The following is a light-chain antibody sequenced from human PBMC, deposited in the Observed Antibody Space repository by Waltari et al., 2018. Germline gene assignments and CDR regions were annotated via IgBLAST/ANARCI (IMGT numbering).Light chain of an antibody. Sequence: QSVLTQPPSASGTPGQRVTISCSGSSSNIGVSTVNWYQQFPGTAPKLLIFSSIQRPSGVPDRVSGSKSGPSASLAIGGLQYEEEADYYCAAWDRSLSIVVFGGGTKLTVL. J-gene: IGLJ2*01. CDR3: AAWDRSLSIVV. V-gene: IGLV1-44*01. CDR1: SSNIGVST. CDR2: SSI.